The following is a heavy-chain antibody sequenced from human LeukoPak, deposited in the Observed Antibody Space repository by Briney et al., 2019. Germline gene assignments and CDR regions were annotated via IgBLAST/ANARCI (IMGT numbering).Heavy chain of an antibody. CDR3: AREGDFWSGYLGY. Sequence: GGSLRLSCAASGLTVSNNYMSWVRQAPGKGLEWVSLIYSGGSIYYADSGKGRFTISRDNSKNTLYLQMNSLRAEDTAVYYCAREGDFWSGYLGYWGQGTLVTVSS. D-gene: IGHD3-3*01. CDR2: IYSGGSI. CDR1: GLTVSNNY. J-gene: IGHJ4*02. V-gene: IGHV3-66*01.